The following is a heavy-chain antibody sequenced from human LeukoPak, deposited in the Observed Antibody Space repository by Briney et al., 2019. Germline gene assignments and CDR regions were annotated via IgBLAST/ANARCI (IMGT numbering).Heavy chain of an antibody. Sequence: GGSLRLSCAASGFTFSSYGMHWVRQAPGKGLEWVAFIRYDGSNKYYADSVKGRFTISRDNAENSLYLQMNSLRAEDTAVYYCARDTYYDFWSGYYTSDYWGQGTLVTVSS. CDR2: IRYDGSNK. D-gene: IGHD3-3*01. CDR1: GFTFSSYG. V-gene: IGHV3-30*02. CDR3: ARDTYYDFWSGYYTSDY. J-gene: IGHJ4*02.